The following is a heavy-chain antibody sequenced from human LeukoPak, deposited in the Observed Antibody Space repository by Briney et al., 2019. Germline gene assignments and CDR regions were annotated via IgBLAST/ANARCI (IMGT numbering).Heavy chain of an antibody. CDR1: GFTSSSYG. D-gene: IGHD3-22*01. CDR2: IRYDGSNK. Sequence: GGSLRLSCAASGFTSSSYGMHWVRQAPGKGLEWVAFIRYDGSNKYYADSVNGRCTISRDNSKNTLYLQMNSLRAEDTAVYYCAKDRGYYYDSSGCIDYWGQGTLVTVSS. V-gene: IGHV3-30*02. J-gene: IGHJ4*02. CDR3: AKDRGYYYDSSGCIDY.